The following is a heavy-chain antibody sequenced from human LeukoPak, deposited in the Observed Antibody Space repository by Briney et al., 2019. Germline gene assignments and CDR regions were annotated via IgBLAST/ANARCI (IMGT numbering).Heavy chain of an antibody. J-gene: IGHJ4*02. CDR1: GFTFDDYA. D-gene: IGHD6-19*01. CDR2: ISWNNDRI. V-gene: IGHV3-9*01. Sequence: GGSLRLSCAASGFTFDDYAMHWVRQAPGKGLEWVSGISWNNDRIGYADSVKGRFTISRDNSKNTLYLQMNSLRAEDTAVYYCARGPVSSSGFFGYWGQGTLVTVSS. CDR3: ARGPVSSSGFFGY.